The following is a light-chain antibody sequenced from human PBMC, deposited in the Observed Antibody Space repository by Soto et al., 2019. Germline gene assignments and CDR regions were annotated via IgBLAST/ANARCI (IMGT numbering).Light chain of an antibody. J-gene: IGLJ3*02. CDR1: NSNIGSDI. Sequence: QSVLTQPPSASGTPGQRATISCCGSNSNIGSDIVNCYQLLPGAAPEVLINTTNQRPSGVPERFSGSKSGTSASLAISGLQSEDEADYYCATWDVTLNSWVFGGGTKVTVL. CDR3: ATWDVTLNSWV. V-gene: IGLV1-44*01. CDR2: TTN.